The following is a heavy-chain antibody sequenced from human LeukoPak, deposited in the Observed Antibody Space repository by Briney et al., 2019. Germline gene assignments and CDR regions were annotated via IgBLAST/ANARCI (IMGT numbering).Heavy chain of an antibody. J-gene: IGHJ4*01. Sequence: PGGSLRLSCAASGFTFSSYGMHWGRQAPGKGLEWVAVISYDGSNKYYADSVKGRFTISRDNSKNTLYLQMNSLRAEDTAVYYCVRGEHRRGYSYGFDYWGQRTLVTVSS. CDR3: VRGEHRRGYSYGFDY. D-gene: IGHD5-18*01. CDR2: ISYDGSNK. V-gene: IGHV3-30*03. CDR1: GFTFSSYG.